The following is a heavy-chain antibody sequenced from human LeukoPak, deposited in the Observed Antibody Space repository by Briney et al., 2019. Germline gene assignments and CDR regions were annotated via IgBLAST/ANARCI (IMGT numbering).Heavy chain of an antibody. D-gene: IGHD1-26*01. V-gene: IGHV1-18*01. CDR3: ARVAGVSYTYFAS. J-gene: IGHJ4*02. CDR1: GYTFITYG. CDR2: ITPYNGDT. Sequence: ASVNVSCKASGYTFITYGITWVRQAPGQGLEWMGWITPYNGDTNYAQNLKDRVTMTTDTSTSTAYMELRSLRSDDTAVYFCARVAGVSYTYFASWGQGTLVTVSS.